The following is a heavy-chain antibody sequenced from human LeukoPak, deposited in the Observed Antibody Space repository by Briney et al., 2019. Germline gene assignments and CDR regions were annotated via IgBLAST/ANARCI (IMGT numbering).Heavy chain of an antibody. D-gene: IGHD4-11*01. CDR3: ARESDYSHPNYFDP. Sequence: SQTLSLTCTVSGGSISSGGYYWSWIRQPPGKGLEWIGYIYHSGSTYYNPSLKSRVTISVDTSKNQFSLKLSSVTAADTAVYYCARESDYSHPNYFDPWGQGTLVTVSS. J-gene: IGHJ5*02. CDR1: GGSISSGGYY. V-gene: IGHV4-30-2*01. CDR2: IYHSGST.